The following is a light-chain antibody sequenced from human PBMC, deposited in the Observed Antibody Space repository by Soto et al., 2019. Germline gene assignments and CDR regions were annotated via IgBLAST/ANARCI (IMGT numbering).Light chain of an antibody. Sequence: AIQMTQSPSSLSASAGDRVTITCRASQGIRSDLDWYQQKPGKAPKLLIYDASSLESGVPSRFSGSGSGTEFTLTISSLQPDDFATYYCQQYNTYSRTFGQGTKVDIK. CDR3: QQYNTYSRT. CDR1: QGIRSD. J-gene: IGKJ1*01. V-gene: IGKV1-13*02. CDR2: DAS.